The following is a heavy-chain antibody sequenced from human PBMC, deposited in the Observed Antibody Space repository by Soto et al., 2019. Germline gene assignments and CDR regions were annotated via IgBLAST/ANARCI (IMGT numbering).Heavy chain of an antibody. D-gene: IGHD3-3*01. J-gene: IGHJ5*02. CDR1: GYSFTSYW. CDR2: IDPSDSYT. V-gene: IGHV5-10-1*01. CDR3: ARHSGELRFLEWLNNWFDP. Sequence: PGESLKISCKGSGYSFTSYWISWVRQMPGKGLEWMGRIDPSDSYTNYSPSFQGHVTISADKSISTAYLQWSSLKASDTAMYYCARHSGELRFLEWLNNWFDPWGQGTLVTVSS.